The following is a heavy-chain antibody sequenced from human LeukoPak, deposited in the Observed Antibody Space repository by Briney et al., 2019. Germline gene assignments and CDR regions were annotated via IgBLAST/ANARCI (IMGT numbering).Heavy chain of an antibody. CDR2: ISSSSSTI. Sequence: PGGSLRLSCAASGFTFSSYSINWIRQAPGKGLEWVSYISSSSSTIYYSDSVKGRFTISRDNAKNSLYLQMNSLRAEDTAVHYCARCSTSCYALDYWGQGTLVTVSS. V-gene: IGHV3-48*01. CDR3: ARCSTSCYALDY. D-gene: IGHD2-2*01. J-gene: IGHJ4*02. CDR1: GFTFSSYS.